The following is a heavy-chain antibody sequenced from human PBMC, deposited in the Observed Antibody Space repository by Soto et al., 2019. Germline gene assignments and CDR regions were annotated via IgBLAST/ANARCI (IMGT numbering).Heavy chain of an antibody. Sequence: GGSLRLSCAASGFTFSSYAMHWVRQAPGKGLEWVAVISYDGSNKYYADSVKGRFTISRDNSKNTLYLQMNSLRAEDTAVYYCARGIAAAGMVYYYYGMDVWGQGTTVTVSS. V-gene: IGHV3-30-3*01. CDR2: ISYDGSNK. D-gene: IGHD6-13*01. J-gene: IGHJ6*02. CDR1: GFTFSSYA. CDR3: ARGIAAAGMVYYYYGMDV.